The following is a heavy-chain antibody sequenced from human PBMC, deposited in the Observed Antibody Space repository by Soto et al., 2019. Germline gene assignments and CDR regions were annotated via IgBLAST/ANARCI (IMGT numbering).Heavy chain of an antibody. CDR1: GFTFSSYW. V-gene: IGHV3-74*01. D-gene: IGHD4-4*01. CDR2: INSDGSST. CDR3: ARGDPDYTYYYYYMDV. Sequence: GGFLRLSCAASGFTFSSYWMHWVRQAPGKGLVWVSRINSDGSSTSYADSVKGRFTISRDNAKNTLYLQMNSLRAEDTAVYYCARGDPDYTYYYYYMDVWGKGTTVTVSS. J-gene: IGHJ6*03.